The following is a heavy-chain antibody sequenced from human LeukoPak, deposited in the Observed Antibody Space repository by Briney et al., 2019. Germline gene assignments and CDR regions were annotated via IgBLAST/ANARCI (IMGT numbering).Heavy chain of an antibody. V-gene: IGHV3-23*01. J-gene: IGHJ6*03. Sequence: GGSLRLSCTASGFSFRNYGMSWVRQAPGKGLEWVSTLSGSGGSTYCADSVKGRFTISRDNSKNTLYLQMNSLRAEDTAVYYCAKNGDRGAYCSGGSCYPYYYYYMDVWGKGTMVTISS. CDR1: GFSFRNYG. D-gene: IGHD2-15*01. CDR2: LSGSGGST. CDR3: AKNGDRGAYCSGGSCYPYYYYYMDV.